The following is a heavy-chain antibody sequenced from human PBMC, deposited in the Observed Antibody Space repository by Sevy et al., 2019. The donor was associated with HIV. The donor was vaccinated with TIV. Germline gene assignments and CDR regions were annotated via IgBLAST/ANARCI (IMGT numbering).Heavy chain of an antibody. CDR2: VNTATGDT. J-gene: IGHJ4*02. CDR1: GYTFNNYI. D-gene: IGHD2-15*01. V-gene: IGHV1-3*04. Sequence: ASVKVSCKGSGYTFNNYIIYWVRQAPGQSLEWMAWVNTATGDTRRSPKFQGRVIITRDTSARTAYMELNSLRSEDTAVYPSARDFCSGGSCYSAFVYWGQGTLVTVSS. CDR3: ARDFCSGGSCYSAFVY.